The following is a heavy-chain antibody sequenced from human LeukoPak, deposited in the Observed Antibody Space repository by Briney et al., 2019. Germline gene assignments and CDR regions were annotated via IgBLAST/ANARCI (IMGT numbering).Heavy chain of an antibody. Sequence: SETLSLTCAVYGGSFSGYYWSLIRQPPGKGLEWIGEINHSGSTNYNPSLKSRVTISVETSKNQFSLKLSSVTAADAAVYYCARGSMVRGVTPVDYWGQGTLVTVSS. CDR1: GGSFSGYY. J-gene: IGHJ4*02. CDR3: ARGSMVRGVTPVDY. D-gene: IGHD3-10*01. CDR2: INHSGST. V-gene: IGHV4-34*01.